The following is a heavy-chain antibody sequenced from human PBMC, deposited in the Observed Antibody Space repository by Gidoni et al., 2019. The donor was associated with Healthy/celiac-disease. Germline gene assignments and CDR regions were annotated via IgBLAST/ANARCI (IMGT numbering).Heavy chain of an antibody. CDR1: GGSISSSY. J-gene: IGHJ3*02. Sequence: QVQLQASGPGLVKPSAPLPLPCTASGGSISSSYWSWIRQPAGKGLEWIGRIYTSGSTNYNPSLKSRVTMSVDTSKNQFSLKLSSVTAADTAVYYCARDLLYDSSGEEPDAFDIWGQGTMVTVSS. CDR3: ARDLLYDSSGEEPDAFDI. D-gene: IGHD3-22*01. CDR2: IYTSGST. V-gene: IGHV4-4*07.